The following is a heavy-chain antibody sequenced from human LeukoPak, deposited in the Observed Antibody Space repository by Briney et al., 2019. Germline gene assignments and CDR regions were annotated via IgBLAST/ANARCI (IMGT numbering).Heavy chain of an antibody. CDR2: LNENGMKT. V-gene: IGHV3-23*01. Sequence: PGGSLRLSCEASGFTFSSYEMSWVRQAPGKGLEWVSGLNENGMKTDYADSVKGRFIISRDNSRNTLYLQMSSLKVEDTAVYYCAKLPTVYGVADSFVMWGQGTTVTVSS. D-gene: IGHD2-8*01. CDR3: AKLPTVYGVADSFVM. CDR1: GFTFSSYE. J-gene: IGHJ3*02.